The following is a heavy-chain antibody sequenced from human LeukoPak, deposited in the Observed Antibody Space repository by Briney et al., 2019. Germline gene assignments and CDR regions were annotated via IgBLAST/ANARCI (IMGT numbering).Heavy chain of an antibody. D-gene: IGHD4-17*01. CDR3: AANDYGDYVDY. Sequence: SETLSLTCTVSGGSISSYYWSWIRQPPGKGLEWIGEIYHSGSTNYNPSLKSRVTISVDKSKNQFSLKLSSVTAADTAVYCCAANDYGDYVDYWGQGTLVTVSS. CDR2: IYHSGST. V-gene: IGHV4-59*12. CDR1: GGSISSYY. J-gene: IGHJ4*02.